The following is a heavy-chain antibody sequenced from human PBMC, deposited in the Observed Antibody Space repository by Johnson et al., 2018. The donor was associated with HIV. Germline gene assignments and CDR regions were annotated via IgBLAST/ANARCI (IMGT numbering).Heavy chain of an antibody. Sequence: QVQVVESGGDVVQPGGSLRLSCAASGFSFSSYGIHWVRQAPGKGREWVAFTQYDGSNKYYVDSVKGRFTISRDNAKNSLYLQMNSLRAEETAVYYCARVGGYAFDIWGQGTMVTVSS. CDR1: GFSFSSYG. D-gene: IGHD3-16*01. CDR2: TQYDGSNK. J-gene: IGHJ3*02. CDR3: ARVGGYAFDI. V-gene: IGHV3-30*02.